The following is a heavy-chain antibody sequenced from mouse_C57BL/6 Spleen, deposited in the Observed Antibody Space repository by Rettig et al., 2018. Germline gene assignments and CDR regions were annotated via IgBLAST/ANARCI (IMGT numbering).Heavy chain of an antibody. CDR3: ASYSNYDY. Sequence: VKPSQSLSLTCSVTGYSITSGYYWNWIRQFPGNKLEWMGYISYDGSNNYNPSLKNRISITRDPSKNQFFLKLNSVTTEDTATYYCASYSNYDYWGQGTTLTVSS. CDR1: GYSITSGYY. CDR2: ISYDGSN. J-gene: IGHJ2*01. V-gene: IGHV3-6*01. D-gene: IGHD2-5*01.